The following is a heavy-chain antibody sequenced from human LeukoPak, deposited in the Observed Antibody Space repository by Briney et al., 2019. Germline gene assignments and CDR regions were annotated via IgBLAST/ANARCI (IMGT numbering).Heavy chain of an antibody. Sequence: SETLSLTCTVSGGSISSSSYYWGWIRRPPGKGLEWIGSIYYSGSTYYNPSLKSRVTISVDTSKNQFSLKLSSVTAADTAVYYCARDKPPGLIDYWGQGTLVTVSS. D-gene: IGHD4/OR15-4a*01. J-gene: IGHJ4*02. CDR2: IYYSGST. CDR3: ARDKPPGLIDY. V-gene: IGHV4-39*07. CDR1: GGSISSSSYY.